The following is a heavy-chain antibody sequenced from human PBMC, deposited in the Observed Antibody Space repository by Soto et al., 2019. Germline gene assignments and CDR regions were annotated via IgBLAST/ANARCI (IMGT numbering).Heavy chain of an antibody. CDR2: IKSDGSST. CDR3: ARGASGGPLDY. CDR1: GFTFSSYW. V-gene: IGHV3-74*01. Sequence: GGSLRLSCAASGFTFSSYWVHWVRQAPGKGRVWVPRIKSDGSSTNYADSVKGRFTISRDNAKNTLYLQMNSLRAEDTAVYYCARGASGGPLDYWGQGTLVTVSS. D-gene: IGHD2-15*01. J-gene: IGHJ4*02.